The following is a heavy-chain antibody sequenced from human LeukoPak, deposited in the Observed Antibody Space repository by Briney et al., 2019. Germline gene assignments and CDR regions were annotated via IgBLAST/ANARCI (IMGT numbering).Heavy chain of an antibody. J-gene: IGHJ4*02. CDR2: IDWDDDK. V-gene: IGHV2-70*11. D-gene: IGHD1-26*01. Sequence: SGPTLVKPTQTLTLTCTFSGFSLSTSGMCVSWIRQPPGKALEWLARIDWDDDKYYSTSLKTRLTISKDTSKNQVVLTMTNMDPVDTATYYCARMSRYSGSREFDYWGQGTLVTVSS. CDR1: GFSLSTSGMC. CDR3: ARMSRYSGSREFDY.